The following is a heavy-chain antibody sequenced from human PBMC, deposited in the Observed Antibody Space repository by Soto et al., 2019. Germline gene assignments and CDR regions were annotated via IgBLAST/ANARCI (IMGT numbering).Heavy chain of an antibody. Sequence: QVQLQESGPGLVKPSQTLSLTCTVSGGSISSGNYYWSWIRQPPGKGLEWIGFISYSGSTYYNASLKSRFTRSVATSKNQCSLNLSVVTDADTAVYYCAAMGTPATGLYYFDYWGQGTLVTVSS. CDR1: GGSISSGNYY. J-gene: IGHJ4*02. CDR2: ISYSGST. D-gene: IGHD1-7*01. CDR3: AAMGTPATGLYYFDY. V-gene: IGHV4-30-4*01.